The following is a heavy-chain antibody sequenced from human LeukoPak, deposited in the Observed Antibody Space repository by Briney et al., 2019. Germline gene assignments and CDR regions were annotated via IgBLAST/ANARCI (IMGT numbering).Heavy chain of an antibody. CDR1: GFTFSSYS. CDR3: AREYDSSGYYLDY. Sequence: GGSLRLSCAASGFTFSSYSMNWVRQAPGKGLEWVSSISSSSSYIYYADSVKGRFTISRVNAKNSLYLQMNSLRAEDTAVYYCAREYDSSGYYLDYWGQGTLVTVSS. CDR2: ISSSSSYI. V-gene: IGHV3-21*01. D-gene: IGHD3-22*01. J-gene: IGHJ4*02.